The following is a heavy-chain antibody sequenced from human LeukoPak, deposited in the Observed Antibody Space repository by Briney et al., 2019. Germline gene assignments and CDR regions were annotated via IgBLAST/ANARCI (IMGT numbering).Heavy chain of an antibody. D-gene: IGHD5-18*01. CDR3: ARGHSHTAQTPFDY. CDR2: ISAYNGNT. V-gene: IGHV1-18*01. CDR1: GYTFTSYG. J-gene: IGHJ4*02. Sequence: ASVEVSCKASGYTFTSYGISWVRQAPGQGLEWMGWISAYNGNTNYAQNLQGRVTMTTDTSTSTAYMELRSLRSDDTAVYYCARGHSHTAQTPFDYWGQGTLVTVSS.